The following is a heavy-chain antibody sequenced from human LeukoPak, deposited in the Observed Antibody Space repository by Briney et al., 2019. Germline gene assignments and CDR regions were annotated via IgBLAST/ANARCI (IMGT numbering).Heavy chain of an antibody. Sequence: SETLFLTCTVSGGSISAYYWSRIRQPPGKGLQWIGYIYYSGGTNYNPSLKSRVTISVDTSKNQFSLKLNSVTAADTAVYYCASMVPAGYFDYWGQGTLVTVSS. CDR3: ASMVPAGYFDY. V-gene: IGHV4-59*01. CDR2: IYYSGGT. J-gene: IGHJ4*02. D-gene: IGHD2-2*01. CDR1: GGSISAYY.